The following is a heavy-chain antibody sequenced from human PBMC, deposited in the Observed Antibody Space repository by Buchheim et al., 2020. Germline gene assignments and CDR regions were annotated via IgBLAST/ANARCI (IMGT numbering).Heavy chain of an antibody. J-gene: IGHJ4*02. Sequence: QVQLRESGPGLVKPSETLSLTCTVSGDSINNYYWSWIRQSPGKGLEWIGYVYYTGSPIYNPSLKSRVNILVNRSRNHLSLRLASVTAADTAVYYCGRLLAAGTFVVEHWGQGTL. CDR1: GDSINNYY. CDR2: VYYTGSP. V-gene: IGHV4-59*01. CDR3: GRLLAAGTFVVEH. D-gene: IGHD2-21*01.